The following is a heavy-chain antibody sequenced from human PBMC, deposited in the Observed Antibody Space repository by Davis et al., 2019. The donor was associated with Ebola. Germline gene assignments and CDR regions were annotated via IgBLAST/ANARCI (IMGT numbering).Heavy chain of an antibody. CDR1: GFSFNSYA. CDR3: ARAVFHEVLDY. V-gene: IGHV3-30*04. J-gene: IGHJ4*02. Sequence: GESLKISCAASGFSFNSYAMHWVRQAPGKGLEWVAVVSHSEREKFYADPVKGRFTISRNNSENTLYLQMNSLTADDTAVYYCARAVFHEVLDYWGQGTPVTVSS. D-gene: IGHD3-3*01. CDR2: VSHSEREK.